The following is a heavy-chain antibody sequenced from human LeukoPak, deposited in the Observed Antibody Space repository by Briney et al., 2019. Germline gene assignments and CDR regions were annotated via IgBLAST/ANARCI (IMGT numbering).Heavy chain of an antibody. Sequence: GRSLRLSCVASGFTFSSYGMHWVRQAPGKGLEWVAVIWYDGSNKYYADSVKGRFTISRDNSKNTLYLQMNSLRAEDTAVYYCAKDASRYYYDSSGPADYWGQGTLVTVSS. D-gene: IGHD3-22*01. CDR1: GFTFSSYG. J-gene: IGHJ4*02. CDR3: AKDASRYYYDSSGPADY. CDR2: IWYDGSNK. V-gene: IGHV3-33*06.